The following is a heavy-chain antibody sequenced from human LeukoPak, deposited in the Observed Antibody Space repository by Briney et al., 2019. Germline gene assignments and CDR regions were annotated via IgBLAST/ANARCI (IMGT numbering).Heavy chain of an antibody. D-gene: IGHD6-19*01. J-gene: IGHJ4*02. CDR3: ARFAVHRRITVPGQFGLDY. CDR1: GGTFSCYA. Sequence: SVKVSCKASGGTFSCYAISWVRQAPGQGLEWMGGIIPIFGTANYAQKFQGRVTITADESTSTAYMELSSLRSEDTAVYYCARFAVHRRITVPGQFGLDYWGQGTLVSVSS. V-gene: IGHV1-69*13. CDR2: IIPIFGTA.